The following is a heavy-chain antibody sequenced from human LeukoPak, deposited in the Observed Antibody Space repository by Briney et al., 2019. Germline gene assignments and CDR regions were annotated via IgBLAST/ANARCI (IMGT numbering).Heavy chain of an antibody. CDR1: GGSISSSSYY. V-gene: IGHV4-39*01. CDR2: IYYSGST. D-gene: IGHD3/OR15-3a*01. CDR3: ARIGQSVHYYMDV. J-gene: IGHJ6*03. Sequence: PSETLSLTCTVSGGSISSSSYYWGWIRKPPGKGLEWIGSIYYSGSTYYNPSLKSRVTISVDTSTNQSSLKLNSVTAADTAVYYCARIGQSVHYYMDVWGNGTTVDVSS.